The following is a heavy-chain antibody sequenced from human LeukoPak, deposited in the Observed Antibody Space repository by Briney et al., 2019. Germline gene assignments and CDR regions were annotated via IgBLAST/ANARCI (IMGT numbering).Heavy chain of an antibody. CDR2: IIPIFGTA. CDR1: GGTFSSYA. J-gene: IGHJ5*02. CDR3: ARGGVLRYFDWLLYDIPDWFDP. D-gene: IGHD3-9*01. Sequence: SVKVSCKASGGTFSSYAISWVRQAPGQGLEWMGGIIPIFGTANYAQKFQGRVTITADKSASTAYMELSSLRSEDTAVYYCARGGVLRYFDWLLYDIPDWFDPWGQGTLVTVSS. V-gene: IGHV1-69*06.